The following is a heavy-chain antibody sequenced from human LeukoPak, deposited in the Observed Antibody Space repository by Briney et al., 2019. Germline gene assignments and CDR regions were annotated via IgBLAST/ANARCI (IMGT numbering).Heavy chain of an antibody. J-gene: IGHJ4*02. CDR1: GFTFGDYA. Sequence: GGSLRLSCTASGFTFGDYAMSWVRQAPGKGLEWVGFIRSKAYGGTTEYAASVKGRFTISRDDSKSIAYLQMNSLKTEDTAVYYCTRGFGYGDYGPGYFDYWGQGTLVTVFS. V-gene: IGHV3-49*04. CDR3: TRGFGYGDYGPGYFDY. D-gene: IGHD4-17*01. CDR2: IRSKAYGGTT.